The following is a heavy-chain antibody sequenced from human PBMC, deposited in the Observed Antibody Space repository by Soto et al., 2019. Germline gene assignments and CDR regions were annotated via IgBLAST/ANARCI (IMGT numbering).Heavy chain of an antibody. CDR1: GFTFSSYG. J-gene: IGHJ6*02. CDR3: AKDRNNWNWGGMDV. V-gene: IGHV3-30*18. CDR2: ISYDGSNK. D-gene: IGHD1-7*01. Sequence: VHLVESGGGLVQWGGSLRLSCAASGFTFSSYGMHWVRQAPGKGLEWVAVISYDGSNKYYADSVKGRFTISRDNSKNTLYLQMNSLRAEDTAVYYCAKDRNNWNWGGMDVWGQGTTVTVSS.